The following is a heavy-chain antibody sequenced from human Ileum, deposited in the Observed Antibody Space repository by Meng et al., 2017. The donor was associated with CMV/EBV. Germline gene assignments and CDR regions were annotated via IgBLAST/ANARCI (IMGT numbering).Heavy chain of an antibody. V-gene: IGHV3-73*01. D-gene: IGHD1-14*01. J-gene: IGHJ2*01. Sequence: SGFSFSGSGIHWVRQASGKGLAWVGRIRNKAESYATTYAASVKARFTISRDDSKNTAYLQMNSLKTEDTAVYYCTRHEIGTGRYFDLWGRGTLVTVSS. CDR3: TRHEIGTGRYFDL. CDR1: GFSFSGSG. CDR2: IRNKAESYAT.